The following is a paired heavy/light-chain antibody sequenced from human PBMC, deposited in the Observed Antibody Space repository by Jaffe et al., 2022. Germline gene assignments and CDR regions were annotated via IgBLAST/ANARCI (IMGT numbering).Light chain of an antibody. V-gene: IGKV1-39*01. J-gene: IGKJ2*02. CDR2: GAS. CDR3: QQSYYTPRT. Sequence: DVQMTQYPPSVSASAGDRVSILCRASQNIENYLNWYQQKPGEAPRLLIYGASHLREGVPSRFNGSGSVIDFTLTISGLQPEDFGKYHCQQSYYTPRTFGQGTTVEIK. CDR1: QNIENY.
Heavy chain of an antibody. D-gene: IGHD2-21*01. Sequence: QLQLLQSGSGLVTPAETLSLTCSVFGGSISSGASSWSWIRQPPGKGLEWIGHIYSSGATFYNPSLGGRASIAADTSKNEFSLQLTSVTAADTAVYFCARGTYLQFTQSVNWFDPWGQGTPVTVSS. CDR3: ARGTYLQFTQSVNWFDP. J-gene: IGHJ5*02. CDR1: GGSISSGASS. CDR2: IYSSGAT. V-gene: IGHV4-30-2*01.